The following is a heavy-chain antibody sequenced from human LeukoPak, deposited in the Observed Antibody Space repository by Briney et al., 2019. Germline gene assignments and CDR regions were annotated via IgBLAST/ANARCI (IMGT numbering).Heavy chain of an antibody. V-gene: IGHV3-53*04. CDR3: AKAAPVYYYYYGMDV. Sequence: GGSLRLSCAASGFTVINNYINWVRLAPGKGLEWVSVIYSGGSTFYADSVKGRFTISRHNSKNTLYLQMNSLRAEDTAVYYCAKAAPVYYYYYGMDVWGQGTTVTVSS. CDR2: IYSGGST. CDR1: GFTVINNY. J-gene: IGHJ6*02.